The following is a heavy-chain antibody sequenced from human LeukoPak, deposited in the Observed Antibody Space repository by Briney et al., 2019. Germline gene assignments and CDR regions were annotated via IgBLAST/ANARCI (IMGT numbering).Heavy chain of an antibody. J-gene: IGHJ6*03. V-gene: IGHV1-18*01. CDR2: ISAYNGNT. CDR1: GYTFTSYG. D-gene: IGHD3-10*01. Sequence: ASVKVSCKASGYTFTSYGISWVRQAPGQGLEWMGWISAYNGNTNYAQKLQGRVTMTTDTSTSTAYMELRSLRSDDTAVYYCARATHYYGSGSYYYYYYMDVWGKGTTVTISS. CDR3: ARATHYYGSGSYYYYYYMDV.